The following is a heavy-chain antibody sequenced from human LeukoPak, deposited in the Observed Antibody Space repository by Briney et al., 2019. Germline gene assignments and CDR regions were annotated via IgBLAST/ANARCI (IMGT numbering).Heavy chain of an antibody. CDR2: INPNSGGT. CDR3: ARSGFTGNYNEGFDI. J-gene: IGHJ3*02. V-gene: IGHV1-2*02. CDR1: GYTFTGYY. Sequence: PAASVKVSCKASGYTFTGYYLHWVRQAPGQGLEWMGWINPNSGGTNYAQKFQGRVTMTRDTSISTAYMELSRMRSDDTAKYYCARSGFTGNYNEGFDIWGQGTMVTVSS. D-gene: IGHD1-26*01.